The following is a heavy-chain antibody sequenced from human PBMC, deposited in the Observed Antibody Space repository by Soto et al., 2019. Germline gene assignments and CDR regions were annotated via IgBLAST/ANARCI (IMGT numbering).Heavy chain of an antibody. CDR1: GGSIRSYC. CDR2: IYHSGST. Sequence: TSETLSLTCTVSGGSIRSYCWTWIRQPPGEGLEWIGEIYHSGSTNYNPSLKSRVTISVDKSKNQFSLKLSSVTAADTAVYYCARVGIAVAGNWFEPWGQGTLVTVSS. V-gene: IGHV4-59*12. CDR3: ARVGIAVAGNWFEP. J-gene: IGHJ5*02. D-gene: IGHD6-19*01.